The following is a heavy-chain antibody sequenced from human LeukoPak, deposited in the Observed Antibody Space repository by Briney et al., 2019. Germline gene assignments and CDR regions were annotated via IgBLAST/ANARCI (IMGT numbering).Heavy chain of an antibody. CDR3: ARVRYDYVWGSYRYRSYFDY. Sequence: GGTLRLSCAASGFTFGTYGMSWVRQAPGKGLEWVSAISGSGGSTYYADSMKGRFTISRDNSKNTLFLQMNSLRVEDTAVYFCARVRYDYVWGSYRYRSYFDYWGQGTLVTVSS. CDR2: ISGSGGST. CDR1: GFTFGTYG. D-gene: IGHD3-16*02. J-gene: IGHJ4*02. V-gene: IGHV3-23*01.